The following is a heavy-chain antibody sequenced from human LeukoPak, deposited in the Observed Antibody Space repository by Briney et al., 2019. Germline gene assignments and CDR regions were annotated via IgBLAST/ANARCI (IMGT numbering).Heavy chain of an antibody. CDR3: ARVYYDSSGYGFVAFDI. Sequence: ASVKVSCKASGYTFTSYDINWVRQATGQGLEWMGWMNPNSGDTGYAQKFQGRVTMTRNTSISTAYMELSSLRSEDTAVYYCARVYYDSSGYGFVAFDIWGQGTMVTVSS. CDR2: MNPNSGDT. CDR1: GYTFTSYD. D-gene: IGHD3-22*01. V-gene: IGHV1-8*01. J-gene: IGHJ3*02.